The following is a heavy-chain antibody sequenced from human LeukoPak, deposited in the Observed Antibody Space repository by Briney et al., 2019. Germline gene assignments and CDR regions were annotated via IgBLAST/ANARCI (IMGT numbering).Heavy chain of an antibody. D-gene: IGHD6-6*01. J-gene: IGHJ5*02. CDR2: IYTSGST. Sequence: EALSLTCTVSGGSISSYYWSWIRQPPGKGLEWIGYIYTSGSTNYNPSLKSRVTISVDTSKNQFSLKLSSVTAADTAVYYCARQGSSSSFYNWFDHWGQGTLVTVSS. CDR3: ARQGSSSSFYNWFDH. V-gene: IGHV4-4*09. CDR1: GGSISSYY.